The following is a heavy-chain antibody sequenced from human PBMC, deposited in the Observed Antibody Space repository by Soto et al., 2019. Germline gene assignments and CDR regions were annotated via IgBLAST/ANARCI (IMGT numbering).Heavy chain of an antibody. CDR3: AKGGGVAGALDY. D-gene: IGHD6-19*01. V-gene: IGHV3-30*18. CDR1: GFTFSNYG. J-gene: IGHJ4*02. Sequence: QVQLVESGGGVVQPGRSLRLSCGGSGFTFSNYGMHWVRQSPGKGLEWVASITHDGSEKYHADSVKGRFTISRDNSKKTLYLQMNSLRAEDTAVFYCAKGGGVAGALDYWGQGTLVTVSS. CDR2: ITHDGSEK.